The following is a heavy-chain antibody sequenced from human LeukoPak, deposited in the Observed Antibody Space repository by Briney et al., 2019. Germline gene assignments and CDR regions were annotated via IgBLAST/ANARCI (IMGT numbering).Heavy chain of an antibody. J-gene: IGHJ4*02. CDR2: IYYSGST. CDR3: ARLGTFDCSSTSCYPRFDY. Sequence: SETLSLTCTVSGGSISSYYWSWIRQPPGKGLEWIGYIYYSGSTNYNPSLKSRVTVSVDTPKNQFSLKLSSVTAADTAVYYCARLGTFDCSSTSCYPRFDYWGQGTLVTVSS. V-gene: IGHV4-59*08. D-gene: IGHD2-2*01. CDR1: GGSISSYY.